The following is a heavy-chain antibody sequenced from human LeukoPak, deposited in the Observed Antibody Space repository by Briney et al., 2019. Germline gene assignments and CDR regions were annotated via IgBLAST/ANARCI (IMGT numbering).Heavy chain of an antibody. D-gene: IGHD6-19*01. Sequence: LAGGSLRLSCAASGFTFSSYAMSWVRQAPGKGLEWVSAISGSGGSTYYADSVKGRFTISRDNSKTTLYLQMNSLRAEDTAVYYCAKDPPIAVAGNDYWGQGTLVTVSS. CDR1: GFTFSSYA. J-gene: IGHJ4*02. CDR3: AKDPPIAVAGNDY. CDR2: ISGSGGST. V-gene: IGHV3-23*01.